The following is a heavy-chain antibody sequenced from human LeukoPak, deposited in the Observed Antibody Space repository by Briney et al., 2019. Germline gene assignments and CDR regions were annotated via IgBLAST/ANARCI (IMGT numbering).Heavy chain of an antibody. CDR1: GGTFSSYD. J-gene: IGHJ4*02. V-gene: IGHV1-8*02. Sequence: GASVKVSCKASGGTFSSYDINWVRQAAGQGLEWMGWMNPKSGNTGYAPKFQGRVTMTRTTSINTAYLELSSLRSEDTAVYYCARGPLFEFDCWGQGTPVTVSS. CDR2: MNPKSGNT. CDR3: ARGPLFEFDC. D-gene: IGHD3-3*01.